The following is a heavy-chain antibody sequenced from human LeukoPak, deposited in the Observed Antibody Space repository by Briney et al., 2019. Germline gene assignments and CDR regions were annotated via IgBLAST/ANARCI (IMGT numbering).Heavy chain of an antibody. V-gene: IGHV3-33*06. CDR2: ITNNGAIT. CDR3: AKVESRVTMIVVVARDYYFDC. Sequence: GNSLRLSCVASGFTFSGYGMHWVRQTPGKGLEWLAVITNNGAITFYGDSVRGRLTISRDNSKNTLYLQMNSLRAEDTAVYYCAKVESRVTMIVVVARDYYFDCWGQGTLVTVSS. CDR1: GFTFSGYG. J-gene: IGHJ4*02. D-gene: IGHD3-22*01.